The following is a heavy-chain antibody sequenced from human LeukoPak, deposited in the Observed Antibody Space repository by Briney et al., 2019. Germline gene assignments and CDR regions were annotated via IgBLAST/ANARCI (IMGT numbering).Heavy chain of an antibody. CDR1: GGTFSCYA. Sequence: GASVTVFCKASGGTFSCYAISWVRQAPGQGLEWMGRIIPILGIANYAQKFQGRVTITADKSTSTAYMELSSLRSEDTAVYYCARERFWTMIVAPWGYFDYWGQGTLVTVSS. V-gene: IGHV1-69*04. CDR3: ARERFWTMIVAPWGYFDY. J-gene: IGHJ4*02. CDR2: IIPILGIA. D-gene: IGHD3-22*01.